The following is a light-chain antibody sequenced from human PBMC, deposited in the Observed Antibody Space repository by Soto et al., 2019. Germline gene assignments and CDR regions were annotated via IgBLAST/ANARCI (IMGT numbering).Light chain of an antibody. CDR3: QQTYSTPWT. CDR2: DAS. CDR1: QNINNY. V-gene: IGKV1-39*01. J-gene: IGKJ1*01. Sequence: DIQMTQSPSSLSASVGDRVTITCQASQNINNYLNWYQQKPGRAPKLLIYDASNLEAGVPSRFRGSGSETDFALTINSLQPEDFATIYCQQTYSTPWTFGQGTKVDIK.